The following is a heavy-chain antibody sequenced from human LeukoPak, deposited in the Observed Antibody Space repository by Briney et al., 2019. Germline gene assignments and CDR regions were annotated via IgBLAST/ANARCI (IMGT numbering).Heavy chain of an antibody. V-gene: IGHV5-51*01. CDR3: ARGSSGYSYGFDY. CDR1: EYSFTNYW. CDR2: IYPADSDT. J-gene: IGHJ4*02. Sequence: GESLKISCKDSEYSFTNYWIGWVRQMPGKGLEWMGIIYPADSDTRYSPSFQGQVTISADKSINTAYLQWSSLKASDTAMYYCARGSSGYSYGFDYWGQGTLVTVSS. D-gene: IGHD5-18*01.